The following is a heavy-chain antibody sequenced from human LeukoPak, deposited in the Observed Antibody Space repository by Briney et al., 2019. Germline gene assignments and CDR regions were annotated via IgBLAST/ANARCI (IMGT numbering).Heavy chain of an antibody. CDR2: IIPIFGTA. Sequence: ASVKVSCKASGGTFSSYAISWVRQAPGQGLEWMGGIIPIFGTANYAQKFQGRVTITADESTSTAYMELSSLRSEDTAVYYCATKLGYCSGGSCYFILDYWGQGTLVTVSS. CDR3: ATKLGYCSGGSCYFILDY. J-gene: IGHJ4*02. CDR1: GGTFSSYA. V-gene: IGHV1-69*13. D-gene: IGHD2-15*01.